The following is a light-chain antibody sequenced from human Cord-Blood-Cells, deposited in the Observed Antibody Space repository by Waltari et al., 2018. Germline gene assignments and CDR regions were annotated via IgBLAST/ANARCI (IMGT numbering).Light chain of an antibody. CDR2: DVS. Sequence: QSALTQPASVSGSPGQSITISCTGTSSDVGGYNYLSWYQQHPGKAPKLMIYDVSNRPSGFSNRFSGSKSGKTASLTIPGLQAEDEADYYCSSYTSSSTLVFGGVTKLTVL. CDR3: SSYTSSSTLV. V-gene: IGLV2-14*01. J-gene: IGLJ2*01. CDR1: SSDVGGYNY.